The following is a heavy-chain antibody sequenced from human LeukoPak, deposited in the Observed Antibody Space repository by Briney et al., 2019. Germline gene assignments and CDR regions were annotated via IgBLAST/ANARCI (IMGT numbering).Heavy chain of an antibody. CDR3: AKGGVAAIFDY. CDR1: GFTFSSYG. D-gene: IGHD2-15*01. V-gene: IGHV3-30*18. CDR2: ISYDGSNK. J-gene: IGHJ4*02. Sequence: GRPLRLSCAASGFTFSSYGMHWVRQAPGKGLEWVAVISYDGSNKYYADSVKGRFTISRDNSKNTLYLQMNSLRAEDTAVYYCAKGGVAAIFDYRGQGTLVTVSS.